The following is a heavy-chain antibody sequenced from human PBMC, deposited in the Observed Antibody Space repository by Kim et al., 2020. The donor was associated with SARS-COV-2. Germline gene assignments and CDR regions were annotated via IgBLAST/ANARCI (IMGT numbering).Heavy chain of an antibody. CDR2: ISVYNGNT. V-gene: IGHV1-18*01. J-gene: IGHJ4*02. CDR1: GYTFTSYG. Sequence: ASVKVSCKASGYTFTSYGISWVRQAPGQGLEWMGWISVYNGNTNYAQKFQGRVTMTTDTSTSTAYMELRSLRSDDTAVYYCARDGFDFWSGGAFDYWGQGTLGTVSS. CDR3: ARDGFDFWSGGAFDY. D-gene: IGHD3-3*01.